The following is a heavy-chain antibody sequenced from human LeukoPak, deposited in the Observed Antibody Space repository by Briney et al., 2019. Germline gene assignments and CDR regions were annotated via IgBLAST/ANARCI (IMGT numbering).Heavy chain of an antibody. V-gene: IGHV1-2*02. D-gene: IGHD1-26*01. CDR3: ATYRAGRNAFDI. CDR2: ISPNSGGS. Sequence: GASVKVSCKAVGYTFTGNYIHWVRQAPGQGLEWMGWISPNSGGSNFAQQFQGRLTMTRDTSISTAYMELSSLRSEDTAVYYCATYRAGRNAFDIWGQGTMVTVSS. J-gene: IGHJ3*02. CDR1: GYTFTGNY.